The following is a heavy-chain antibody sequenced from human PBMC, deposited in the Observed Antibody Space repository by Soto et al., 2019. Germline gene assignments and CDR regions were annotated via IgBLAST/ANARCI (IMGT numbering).Heavy chain of an antibody. J-gene: IGHJ4*02. CDR1: GFSLSTSGVG. V-gene: IGHV2-5*01. Sequence: QITLKESGPTLVKPTQTLTLTCTFSGFSLSTSGVGVGWIRQPPGKALEWLALIYWNDDKRYSPSLKSRLTITKDTSKNQVVLTMTNMDPVDTATYYCALSPNYDFWSGYLRDWGQGTLVTVSS. CDR2: IYWNDDK. CDR3: ALSPNYDFWSGYLRD. D-gene: IGHD3-3*01.